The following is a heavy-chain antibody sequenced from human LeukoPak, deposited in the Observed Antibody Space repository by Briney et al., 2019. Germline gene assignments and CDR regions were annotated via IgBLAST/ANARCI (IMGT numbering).Heavy chain of an antibody. CDR3: ARRGYCSSTSCYPFDY. CDR1: GFTFSSYE. D-gene: IGHD2-2*01. J-gene: IGHJ4*02. V-gene: IGHV3-48*03. Sequence: PGGSLRLSCAASGFTFSSYEMNWVRQAPGKGLEWVSYISSSGSTIYYADSVKGRFTISRDNAKNSLYLQMNSLRAEDTAVYYCARRGYCSSTSCYPFDYWGQGTLVTVSS. CDR2: ISSSGSTI.